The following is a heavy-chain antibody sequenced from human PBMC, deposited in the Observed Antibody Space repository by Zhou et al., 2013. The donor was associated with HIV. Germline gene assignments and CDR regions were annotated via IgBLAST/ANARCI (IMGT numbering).Heavy chain of an antibody. D-gene: IGHD3-22*01. CDR3: AKEGQSEYYYDSSGYHDEYFQH. V-gene: IGHV1-69*04. Sequence: QVQLVQSGAEVKKPGSSVKVSCKASGGTFSSYAISWVRQAPGQGLEWMGRIIPILGIANYAQKFQGRVTITADKSTSTAYMELSSLRSEDTAVYYCAKEGQSEYYYDSSGYHDEYFQHWGQGTLVTVSS. J-gene: IGHJ1*01. CDR2: IIPILGIA. CDR1: GGTFSSYA.